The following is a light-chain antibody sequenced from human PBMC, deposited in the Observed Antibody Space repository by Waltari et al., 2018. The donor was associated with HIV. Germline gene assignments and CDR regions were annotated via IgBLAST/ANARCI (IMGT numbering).Light chain of an antibody. J-gene: IGLJ1*01. Sequence: QSALTQPPSASGSPGQSVTISCTGTSSDLGGYNYVSWYQQHPGKAPKLLIYEVTKRPSGVPDRFSGSKSGNTASLTVSGLQPEDEADYYCGSYTDINNHYVFGTGTKVT. CDR2: EVT. V-gene: IGLV2-8*01. CDR1: SSDLGGYNY. CDR3: GSYTDINNHYV.